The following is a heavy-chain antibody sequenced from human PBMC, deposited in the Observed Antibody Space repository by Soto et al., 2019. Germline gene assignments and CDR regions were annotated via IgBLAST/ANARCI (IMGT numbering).Heavy chain of an antibody. CDR1: GFTFSSYA. CDR2: ISYDGSNK. J-gene: IGHJ6*02. CDR3: ARDRYYYGSGSYLMGPNYYYYGMDV. Sequence: GGSLRLSCAASGFTFSSYAMHWVRQAPGKGLEWVAVISYDGSNKYYADSVKGRFTISRDNSKNTLYLQMNSLRAEDTAVYYCARDRYYYGSGSYLMGPNYYYYGMDVWGQGTTVTVSS. D-gene: IGHD3-10*01. V-gene: IGHV3-30-3*01.